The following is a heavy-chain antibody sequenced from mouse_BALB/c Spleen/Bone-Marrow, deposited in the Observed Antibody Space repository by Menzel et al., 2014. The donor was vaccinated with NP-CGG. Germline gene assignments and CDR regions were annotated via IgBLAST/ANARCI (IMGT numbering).Heavy chain of an antibody. J-gene: IGHJ1*01. Sequence: DVKLLESGGGSKQPGGSLRLSCATSGFPLTAYYMSWVRQPPGKALEWLGFIRNKAKGSTTDYSASVKGRLTISRDNSQSVLYLQMNTRRPEDSPTYYCARDVECNYCYWYLGNWRAGPTVPVSS. CDR1: GFPLTAYY. CDR2: IRNKAKGSTT. D-gene: IGHD2-1*01. CDR3: ARDVECNYCYWYLGN. V-gene: IGHV7-3*02.